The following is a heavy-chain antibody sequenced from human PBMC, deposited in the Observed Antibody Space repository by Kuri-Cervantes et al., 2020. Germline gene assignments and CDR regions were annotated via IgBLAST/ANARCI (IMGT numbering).Heavy chain of an antibody. CDR1: GYTFTSYD. Sequence: ASVKVSCKASGYTFTSYDINWVRQATGQGLEWMGWMNPNSGNTGYAQKFQGRVTMTRNTSISTAYMELSSLRSEDTAVYYCARERLAVAGLHGWFDPWGQGTLVTVSS. CDR2: MNPNSGNT. D-gene: IGHD6-19*01. J-gene: IGHJ5*02. CDR3: ARERLAVAGLHGWFDP. V-gene: IGHV1-8*01.